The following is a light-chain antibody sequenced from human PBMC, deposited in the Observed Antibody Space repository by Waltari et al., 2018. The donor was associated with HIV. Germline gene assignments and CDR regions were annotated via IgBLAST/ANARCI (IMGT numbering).Light chain of an antibody. J-gene: IGLJ2*01. CDR2: QNN. Sequence: SSDWRQPHSVSVSSGQTVTITCSGDNLGHKHVYWYQQRPGQSPVLVMSQNNKRPSGIPERFSGSKSGNTASLTISGTQTVDEATYYCQAWTSPGSIFGGGTILTVL. V-gene: IGLV3-1*01. CDR1: NLGHKH. CDR3: QAWTSPGSI.